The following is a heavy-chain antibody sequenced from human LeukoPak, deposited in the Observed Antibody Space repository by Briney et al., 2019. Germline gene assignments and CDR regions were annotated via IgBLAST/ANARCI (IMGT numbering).Heavy chain of an antibody. J-gene: IGHJ4*02. CDR3: ATNRGQWLEYYFDY. Sequence: PGGSLRLSCAASGFTFDDYAMHWVRQAPGKGLEWVSLISGDGGSTYYADSVKGRFTISRDNSKNSLYLQMNSLRTEDTALYYCATNRGQWLEYYFDYWGQGTLVTVSS. CDR1: GFTFDDYA. V-gene: IGHV3-43*02. CDR2: ISGDGGST. D-gene: IGHD6-19*01.